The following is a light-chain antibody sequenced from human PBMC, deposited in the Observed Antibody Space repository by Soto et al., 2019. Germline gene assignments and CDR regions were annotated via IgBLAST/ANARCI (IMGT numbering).Light chain of an antibody. J-gene: IGKJ5*01. Sequence: VLTQSPDTLSLPPGERATLSCRASQSVSSNLAWYQQKPGQAPRLLIYGASTRATGIPARFSGSGSGTEFTLTISSLQSEDFAVYYCQQYNNWPPITFGQGTRLEIK. CDR2: GAS. CDR3: QQYNNWPPIT. CDR1: QSVSSN. V-gene: IGKV3D-15*01.